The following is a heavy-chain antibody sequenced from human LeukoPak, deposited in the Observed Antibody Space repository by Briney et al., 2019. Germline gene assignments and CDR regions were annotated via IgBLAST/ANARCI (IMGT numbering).Heavy chain of an antibody. V-gene: IGHV1-2*02. J-gene: IGHJ3*02. CDR1: GYTFTGYY. D-gene: IGHD3-9*01. CDR2: INPNSGGT. Sequence: ASVKVSCKASGYTFTGYYMHWVRQAPGQGLEWMGWINPNSGGTNYAQKFQGRVTITRDMSTSTTYMELSSLRSDDTAVYYCAADPPPVDTFDIWGQGTMVTVSS. CDR3: AADPPPVDTFDI.